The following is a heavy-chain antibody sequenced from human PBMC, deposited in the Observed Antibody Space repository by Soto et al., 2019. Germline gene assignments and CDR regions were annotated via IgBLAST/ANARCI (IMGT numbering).Heavy chain of an antibody. V-gene: IGHV3-30-3*01. Sequence: SLRLSCAASGFTFSSYAMHWVRQAPGKGLEWVAVISYDGSNKYYADSVKGRFTISRDNSKNTLYLQMNSLRAEDTAVYYCARDGDYTAILVASYPEHWGQGTLVTVSS. CDR1: GFTFSSYA. CDR3: ARDGDYTAILVASYPEH. D-gene: IGHD5-18*01. J-gene: IGHJ4*02. CDR2: ISYDGSNK.